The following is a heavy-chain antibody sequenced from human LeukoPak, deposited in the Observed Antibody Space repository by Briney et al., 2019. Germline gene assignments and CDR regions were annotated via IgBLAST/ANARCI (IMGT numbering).Heavy chain of an antibody. J-gene: IGHJ5*02. V-gene: IGHV3-74*01. Sequence: GGSLRLSCAASGFTFSSYWMHWVRQAPGKGLVWVSRINTDGSITTYADSVKGRFTISRDNAKNTLYLQMNSLRAEDTAVYYCARGGGASGKGFDPWGQGTLVTVSS. CDR3: ARGGGASGKGFDP. CDR1: GFTFSSYW. D-gene: IGHD6-13*01. CDR2: INTDGSIT.